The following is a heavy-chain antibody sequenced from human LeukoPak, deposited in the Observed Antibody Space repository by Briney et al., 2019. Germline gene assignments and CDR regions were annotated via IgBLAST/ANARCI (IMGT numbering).Heavy chain of an antibody. J-gene: IGHJ5*02. CDR2: IIPLFGTA. CDR3: ARDAGYYDSSGALTLNWFDP. CDR1: GGTFSSYA. Sequence: GASVKVSCKASGGTFSSYAISWVRQAPGQGLEWMGWIIPLFGTANYAQKFQGRVTITADESTSTAYMELSSLRSEDTAVYYCARDAGYYDSSGALTLNWFDPWGQGTLVTVSS. D-gene: IGHD3-22*01. V-gene: IGHV1-69*13.